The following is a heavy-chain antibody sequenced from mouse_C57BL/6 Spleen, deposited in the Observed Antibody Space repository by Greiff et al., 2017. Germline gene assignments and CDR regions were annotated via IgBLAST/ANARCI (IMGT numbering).Heavy chain of an antibody. D-gene: IGHD1-1*01. J-gene: IGHJ1*03. V-gene: IGHV5-12*01. CDR1: GFTFSDYY. CDR2: ISNGGGST. Sequence: EVQLVESGGGLVQPGGSLKLSCAASGFTFSDYYMYWVRQTPEKRLEWVAYISNGGGSTYYPDTVKGRFTISRDNAKKTLYLQMSRLKSEDTAMYYCARHEGYYGSSYGGYFDVWGTGTTVTVSS. CDR3: ARHEGYYGSSYGGYFDV.